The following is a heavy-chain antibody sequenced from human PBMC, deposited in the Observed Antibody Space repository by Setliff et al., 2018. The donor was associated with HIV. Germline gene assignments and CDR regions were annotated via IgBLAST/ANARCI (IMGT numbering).Heavy chain of an antibody. V-gene: IGHV3-30*04. CDR1: GFTPNSYA. CDR2: ISYDGRNK. CDR3: ARSRDCRGGSCDYFDH. D-gene: IGHD2-15*01. J-gene: IGHJ4*02. Sequence: GESLKISCAVSGFTPNSYAIHWVRQAPGKGLEWVAAISYDGRNKFYADSVKGRFTISRDNSKKTLHLQMYSLRPDDTSVYYCARSRDCRGGSCDYFDHWGQGTLVTVSS.